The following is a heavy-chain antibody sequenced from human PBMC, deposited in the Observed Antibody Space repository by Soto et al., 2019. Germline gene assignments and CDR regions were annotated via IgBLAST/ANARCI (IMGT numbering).Heavy chain of an antibody. Sequence: LRLSCAASGFIFSDYYMTWIRQAPGKGLEWVANINPDGSEKRYVDSVKGRFTISRDNAKNSLYLQMSSLTAEDSALYYCSRSLDSWGQGTRVTVSS. CDR2: INPDGSEK. V-gene: IGHV3-7*01. CDR3: SRSLDS. J-gene: IGHJ4*02. CDR1: GFIFSDYY.